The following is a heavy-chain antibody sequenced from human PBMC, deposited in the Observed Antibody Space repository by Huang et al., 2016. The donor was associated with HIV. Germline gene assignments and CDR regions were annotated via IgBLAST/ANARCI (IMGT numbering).Heavy chain of an antibody. CDR3: ARDPRIQSWLNFFDY. D-gene: IGHD3-22*01. CDR1: GFSISSYW. CDR2: INSEGSST. Sequence: EVQLVESGGGLVQPGGSLRLSCAASGFSISSYWMPWVRQAPGKGLVWVERINSEGSSTSYADSVKGRFTISRDNAKNTLYLQMNSLRAEDTAVYYCARDPRIQSWLNFFDYWGQGTLVSVSS. J-gene: IGHJ4*02. V-gene: IGHV3-74*01.